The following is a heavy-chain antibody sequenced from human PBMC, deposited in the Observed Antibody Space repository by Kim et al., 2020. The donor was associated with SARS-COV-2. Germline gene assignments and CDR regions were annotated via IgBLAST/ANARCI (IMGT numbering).Heavy chain of an antibody. CDR2: T. D-gene: IGHD1-1*01. V-gene: IGHV4-34*01. CDR3: ARGVKNGGDY. Sequence: TNYTPPLKSRVTISVDTSKNQFSLKLSSVTAADTAVYYCARGVKNGGDYWGQGTLVTVSS. J-gene: IGHJ4*02.